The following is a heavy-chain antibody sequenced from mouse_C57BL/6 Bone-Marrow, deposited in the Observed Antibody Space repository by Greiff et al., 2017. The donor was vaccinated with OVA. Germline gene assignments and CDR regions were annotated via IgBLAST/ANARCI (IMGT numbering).Heavy chain of an antibody. CDR3: ASGDPFQGFAY. CDR2: IWGVGST. CDR1: GFSLTSYG. V-gene: IGHV2-6*01. Sequence: VQLVESGPGLVAPSQSLSITCTVSGFSLTSYGVDWVRQSPGKGLEWLGVIWGVGSTNYNSALKSRLSISKDNSKSQVFLKMNSLQTDDTAMYYCASGDPFQGFAYWGQGTLVTVSA. J-gene: IGHJ3*01.